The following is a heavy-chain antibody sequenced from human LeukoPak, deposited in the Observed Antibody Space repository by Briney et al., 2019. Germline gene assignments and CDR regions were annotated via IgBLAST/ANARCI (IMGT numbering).Heavy chain of an antibody. CDR1: GFTFSSYG. V-gene: IGHV3-30*02. J-gene: IGHJ4*02. D-gene: IGHD2-2*01. CDR3: ARGLHCSSTSCYGFDY. CDR2: IRYDGSNK. Sequence: PGGSLRLSCAASGFTFSSYGMHWVRQAPGKGLEWVAFIRYDGSNKYYADSVKGRFTISRDNAKNSLYLQMNSLRAEDAAVYYCARGLHCSSTSCYGFDYWGQGTLVTVSS.